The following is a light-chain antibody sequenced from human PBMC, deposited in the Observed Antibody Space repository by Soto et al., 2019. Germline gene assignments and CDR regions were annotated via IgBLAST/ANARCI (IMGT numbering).Light chain of an antibody. CDR1: SCNIGNNF. V-gene: IGLV1-51*01. CDR3: GTWDSSLSAYV. CDR2: DNN. J-gene: IGLJ1*01. Sequence: QSVLTQPPSVSAAPGQKVTISCSGSSCNIGNNFVSWYQQLPGTVPKFLIYDNNKRPSGIPDRFSGSKSGTSATLGITGLQTGDEADYYCGTWDSSLSAYVFGTGTKLTVL.